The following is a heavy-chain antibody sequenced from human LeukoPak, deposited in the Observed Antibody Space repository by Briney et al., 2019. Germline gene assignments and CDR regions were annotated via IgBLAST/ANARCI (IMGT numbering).Heavy chain of an antibody. V-gene: IGHV3-23*01. Sequence: PGGSLRLSCAASGFTFSSYAVSWVRQAPGKGLEWVAAISGSGGSTYYADSVKGRFTISRDNSKNTLYLQMKSLRAEDTAVYYCAKDNVGAIDYWGQGTLVTVSS. J-gene: IGHJ4*02. CDR1: GFTFSSYA. CDR2: ISGSGGST. D-gene: IGHD1-26*01. CDR3: AKDNVGAIDY.